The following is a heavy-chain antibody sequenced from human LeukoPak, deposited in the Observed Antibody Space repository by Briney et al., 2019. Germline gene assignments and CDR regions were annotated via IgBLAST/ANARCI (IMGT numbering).Heavy chain of an antibody. CDR3: ASSLVAGYYYYNYYYMDV. CDR2: ISASGGST. V-gene: IGHV3-23*01. CDR1: GFTFSSYA. J-gene: IGHJ6*03. D-gene: IGHD5-18*01. Sequence: GGSLRLSCAASGFTFSSYAMTWVRQAPGKGLEWVSAISASGGSTYYADSVKGRFTISRDNSKNTLYLQMNSLRAEDTAVYYCASSLVAGYYYYNYYYMDVWGKGTTVTVSS.